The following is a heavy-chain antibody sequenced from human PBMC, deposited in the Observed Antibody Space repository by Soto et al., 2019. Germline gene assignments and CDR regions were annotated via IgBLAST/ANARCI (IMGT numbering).Heavy chain of an antibody. J-gene: IGHJ4*02. V-gene: IGHV3-23*02. CDR3: ARSYYDFWSGYPQYFDY. CDR1: GFTFSSYA. CDR2: ISGSGGST. D-gene: IGHD3-3*01. Sequence: EVQLLESGGGLVQPGGSLRLSCAASGFTFSSYAMSWVRQAPGKGLEWVSAISGSGGSTYYNPSLKNRVTISVDRSKNQFSLKLSSVTAADTAVYYCARSYYDFWSGYPQYFDYWGQGTLVTVSS.